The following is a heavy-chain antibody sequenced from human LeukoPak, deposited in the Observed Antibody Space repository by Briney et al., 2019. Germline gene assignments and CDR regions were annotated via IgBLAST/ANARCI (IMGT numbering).Heavy chain of an antibody. CDR2: ISGSGGST. CDR1: GFTFSSYA. D-gene: IGHD1-26*01. CDR3: AREALSGSYRPIDY. V-gene: IGHV3-23*01. J-gene: IGHJ4*02. Sequence: GGSLRLSCAASGFTFSSYAMSWVRQAPGKGLEWVSAISGSGGSTYYADSVKGRFTISRDNSKNTLYLQMNSLRGEDTAVYYCAREALSGSYRPIDYWGQGTLVTVSS.